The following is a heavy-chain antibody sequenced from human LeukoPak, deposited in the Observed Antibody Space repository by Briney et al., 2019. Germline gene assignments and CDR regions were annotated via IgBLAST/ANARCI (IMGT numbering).Heavy chain of an antibody. V-gene: IGHV4-38-2*02. J-gene: IGHJ4*02. D-gene: IGHD3-22*01. Sequence: SETLSLTCTVSGYSISSASYWGWIRQPPGKGLEWIGSIYYSGSTYYNPSLKSRVTISVDTSKNQFSLKLSSVTAADTAVYYCARQGDYYDSSGYYQYYFDYWGQGTLVTVSS. CDR1: GYSISSASY. CDR3: ARQGDYYDSSGYYQYYFDY. CDR2: IYYSGST.